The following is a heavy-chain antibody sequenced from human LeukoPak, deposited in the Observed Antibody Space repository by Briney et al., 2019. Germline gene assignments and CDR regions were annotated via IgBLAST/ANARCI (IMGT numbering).Heavy chain of an antibody. CDR1: GYSISSGYY. V-gene: IGHV4-38-2*01. CDR3: VRATCSTSCHHDY. D-gene: IGHD2-2*01. J-gene: IGHJ4*02. Sequence: SETLSLTCEVSGYSISSGYYWGWIRQPPGKVLEWIGSIYHSGITYYNPSLKSRVTISVDTSKNQFSLKLTSVTAADTAVYYSVRATCSTSCHHDYWGQGTLVTVSS. CDR2: IYHSGIT.